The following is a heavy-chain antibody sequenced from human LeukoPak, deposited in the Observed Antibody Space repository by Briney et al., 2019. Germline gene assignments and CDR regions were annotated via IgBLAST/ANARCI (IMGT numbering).Heavy chain of an antibody. Sequence: GASVKVSCKVSGYTLTELSMHWVRQAPGKGLEWMGGFDPEDGETIYAQKFQGRVTMTEDTSTDTAYMELSSLRSEDTAVYYCATAGSYRDYYYYYMDVWGKGTTVTVSS. J-gene: IGHJ6*03. CDR1: GYTLTELS. V-gene: IGHV1-24*01. CDR2: FDPEDGET. CDR3: ATAGSYRDYYYYYMDV. D-gene: IGHD1-26*01.